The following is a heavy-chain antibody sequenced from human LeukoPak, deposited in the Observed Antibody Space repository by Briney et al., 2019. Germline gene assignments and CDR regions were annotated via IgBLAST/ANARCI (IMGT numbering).Heavy chain of an antibody. D-gene: IGHD1-14*01. V-gene: IGHV3-30*02. CDR3: ARDIVEPPGSGRYFDN. CDR2: IRYDGSDK. Sequence: GGSLRLSCAASGFSFSSYGMHWVRQAPGKGLEWVTFIRYDGSDKFYADSVKGRFTTSRDNSKSTLYLQMNSLRPEDTAVYYCARDIVEPPGSGRYFDNWGQGTLITVSS. J-gene: IGHJ4*02. CDR1: GFSFSSYG.